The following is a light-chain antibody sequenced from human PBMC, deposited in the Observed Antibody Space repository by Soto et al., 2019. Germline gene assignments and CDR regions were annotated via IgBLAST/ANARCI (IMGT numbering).Light chain of an antibody. CDR2: GAS. Sequence: DPQMTQSPSTLSASVGDTVTITCRARQNINNWLAWYQQKPEKVPKLLIYGASTLEDGVPSRFSGSRSGTEFTLTINSLQPDDFVTYYCQRYDGYFGQGTKLEIK. CDR1: QNINNW. J-gene: IGKJ2*01. CDR3: QRYDGY. V-gene: IGKV1-5*01.